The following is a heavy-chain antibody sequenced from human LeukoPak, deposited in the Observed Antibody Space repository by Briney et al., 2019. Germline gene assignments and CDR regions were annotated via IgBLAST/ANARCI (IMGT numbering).Heavy chain of an antibody. CDR3: ATDRGAGYFDL. V-gene: IGHV3-53*01. D-gene: IGHD1-26*01. CDR1: GFTVSSNS. J-gene: IGHJ2*01. CDR2: IYSGGST. Sequence: PGGSLRLSCAASGFTVSSNSINWVRQAPGKGLEWVSVIYSGGSTYYADSVKGRFTISRDNSKNTLYLQMNNLRAEDTAVFYCATDRGAGYFDLWGRGTLVTVSS.